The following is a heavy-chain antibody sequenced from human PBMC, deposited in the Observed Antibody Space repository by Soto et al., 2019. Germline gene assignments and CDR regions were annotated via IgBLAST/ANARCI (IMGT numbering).Heavy chain of an antibody. V-gene: IGHV3-23*01. Sequence: LRLSCAASGFTFSSYAMSWVRQAPGKGLEWVSAISGSGGSTYYADSVKGRFTISRDNSKNTLYLQMNSLRAEDTAVYYCAKLISSSWYGGDYYYGMDVWGQGTTVTVSS. J-gene: IGHJ6*02. CDR3: AKLISSSWYGGDYYYGMDV. CDR2: ISGSGGST. CDR1: GFTFSSYA. D-gene: IGHD6-13*01.